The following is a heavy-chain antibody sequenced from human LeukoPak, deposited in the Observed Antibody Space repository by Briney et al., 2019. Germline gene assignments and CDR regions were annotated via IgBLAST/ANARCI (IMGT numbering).Heavy chain of an antibody. CDR2: ISTYNGNT. Sequence: ASVKVSCKASGYTFTSYGISWVRQAPGQGLEWMGWISTYNGNTNYAQRLQGRVTMTTDTFTSTAYMELRSLRSDDTAVYYCARDSGSFTPVDYWGQGTLVTVSS. CDR1: GYTFTSYG. J-gene: IGHJ4*02. D-gene: IGHD1-26*01. V-gene: IGHV1-18*01. CDR3: ARDSGSFTPVDY.